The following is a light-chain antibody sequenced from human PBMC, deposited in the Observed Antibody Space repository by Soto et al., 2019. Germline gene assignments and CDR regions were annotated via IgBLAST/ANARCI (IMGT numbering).Light chain of an antibody. V-gene: IGKV3-15*01. CDR3: QQYNEWPRT. J-gene: IGKJ1*01. Sequence: EIVMTQSPATLSVSPGERVTLSCRASQSVNSNLAWYQQKPGQAPRLLIYGASPRAAGIPDRFSGSGSGTEFTLTIAGLQSEDFALYYCQQYNEWPRTFGQGTKVEIK. CDR1: QSVNSN. CDR2: GAS.